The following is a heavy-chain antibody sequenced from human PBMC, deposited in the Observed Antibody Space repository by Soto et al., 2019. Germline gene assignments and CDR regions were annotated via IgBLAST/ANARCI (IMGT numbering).Heavy chain of an antibody. J-gene: IGHJ2*01. CDR1: GGSISSGGYY. Sequence: SETLSLTCTVSGGSISSGGYYWSWVRPHPGKGLEWIGYLYYSGSTSYNPSLKSRVTISVDTSKNQVSLKLSSVTAADTAVYYCARDYYASSGYSRAWYCGRWGRGTRGTVAS. CDR3: ARDYYASSGYSRAWYCGR. D-gene: IGHD3-22*01. CDR2: LYYSGST. V-gene: IGHV4-31*03.